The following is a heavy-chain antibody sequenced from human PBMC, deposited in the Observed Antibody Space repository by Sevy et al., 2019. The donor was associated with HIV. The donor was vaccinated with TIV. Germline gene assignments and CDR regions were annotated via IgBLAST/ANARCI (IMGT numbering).Heavy chain of an antibody. J-gene: IGHJ4*02. D-gene: IGHD3-3*01. Sequence: GGSLRLSCAASGFTFSNNWMSWVRQAPGKGLEWVANIKQDGSEKYYVDSVKGRFTISRDNGKKSMYLQMNSLRVEDTAVYYCASGTYYDFWSPLSPFDYWGQGTLVTVSS. V-gene: IGHV3-7*01. CDR2: IKQDGSEK. CDR1: GFTFSNNW. CDR3: ASGTYYDFWSPLSPFDY.